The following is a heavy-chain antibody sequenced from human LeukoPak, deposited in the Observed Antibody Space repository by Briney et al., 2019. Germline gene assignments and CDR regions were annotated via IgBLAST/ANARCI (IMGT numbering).Heavy chain of an antibody. V-gene: IGHV3-30*04. D-gene: IGHD4-17*01. Sequence: GGSLRLSCTVSGFTVSTYTIHCVRQAPGEGLQWVSLLSHDGSVRYGDSVKGRFTISRDNSKNTLYLQMNSLRAEDTAVYYCARDDFGTLDYWGQGTLVTVSS. J-gene: IGHJ4*02. CDR2: LSHDGSVR. CDR3: ARDDFGTLDY. CDR1: GFTVSTYT.